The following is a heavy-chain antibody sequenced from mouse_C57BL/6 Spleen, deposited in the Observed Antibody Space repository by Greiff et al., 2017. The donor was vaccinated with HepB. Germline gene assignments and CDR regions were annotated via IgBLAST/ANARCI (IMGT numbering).Heavy chain of an antibody. V-gene: IGHV1-4*01. CDR1: GYTFTSYT. Sequence: QVQLQQSGAELARPGASVKMSCKASGYTFTSYTMHWVNQRPGQGLEWIGYINPSSGYTKYNQKFKDKATLTAEKSSSTAYMQLSSLTSEDSAVYYCARSVDYGDWGQGTTLTVAS. CDR2: INPSSGYT. J-gene: IGHJ2*01. D-gene: IGHD2-4*01. CDR3: ARSVDYGD.